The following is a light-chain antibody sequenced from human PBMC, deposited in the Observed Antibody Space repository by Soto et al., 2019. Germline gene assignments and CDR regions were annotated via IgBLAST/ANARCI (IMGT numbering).Light chain of an antibody. CDR2: VNGDDRH. J-gene: IGLJ3*02. CDR1: NGHTTYA. V-gene: IGLV4-69*01. Sequence: QLVLTQSPSASASLGASVKLTCTLNNGHTTYAIAWHQQQPEKGPRYLMKVNGDDRHNKGDGIPDRFSGSSSGAERYLTISSLLSEDEGDYYCQTWGTGVQVFGGGTKLTVL. CDR3: QTWGTGVQV.